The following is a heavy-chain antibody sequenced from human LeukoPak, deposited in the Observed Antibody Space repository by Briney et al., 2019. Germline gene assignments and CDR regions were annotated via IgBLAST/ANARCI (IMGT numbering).Heavy chain of an antibody. D-gene: IGHD2-2*01. CDR3: ARDIVVPAGDWFDP. CDR1: KFTFSSYS. V-gene: IGHV3-30-3*01. CDR2: MSYDGSNK. Sequence: GGSLRLSCAASKFTFSSYSIHWVRQAPGKGLEWVAVMSYDGSNKYYTDSVKGRFTISRDNSKNTLYLQMNSLRAEDTAVYYCARDIVVPAGDWFDPWGQGTLVTVSS. J-gene: IGHJ5*02.